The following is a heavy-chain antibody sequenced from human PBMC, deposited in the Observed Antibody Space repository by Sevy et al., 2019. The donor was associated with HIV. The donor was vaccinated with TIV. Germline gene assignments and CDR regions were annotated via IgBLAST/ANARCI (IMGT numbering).Heavy chain of an antibody. CDR2: ISYDGGNK. J-gene: IGHJ3*02. CDR3: AKLGKLSGSYLDTFDI. Sequence: GGALRLSCAASGFTFSKYGMHWVRQAPGKGLEWVAVISYDGGNKYYADSVKGRFTISQDNFKNTLLLQMNSLRAEDTIIYYRAKLGKLSGSYLDTFDIWGQGTMVTVSS. D-gene: IGHD1-26*01. V-gene: IGHV3-30*18. CDR1: GFTFSKYG.